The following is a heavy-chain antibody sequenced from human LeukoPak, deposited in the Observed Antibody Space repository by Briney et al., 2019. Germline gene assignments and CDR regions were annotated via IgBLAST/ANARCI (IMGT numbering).Heavy chain of an antibody. Sequence: ASVKVSCKASGYTFTSYDINWVRQATGQGLEWMGWMNPNSGNTGYAQKFQGRVTMTRNTSISTAYMELSSLRSEDTAVYYCARERYCSSTSCSGDYYYYMDVWGKGTRSPSP. CDR1: GYTFTSYD. D-gene: IGHD2-2*01. J-gene: IGHJ6*03. V-gene: IGHV1-8*01. CDR3: ARERYCSSTSCSGDYYYYMDV. CDR2: MNPNSGNT.